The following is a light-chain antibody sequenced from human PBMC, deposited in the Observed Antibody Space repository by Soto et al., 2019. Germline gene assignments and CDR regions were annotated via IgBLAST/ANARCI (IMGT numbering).Light chain of an antibody. CDR3: QQYYNPHQN. CDR1: QSVLYSSNNKNY. Sequence: DIVMTQSPDSLAVSLGERATINCKSSQSVLYSSNNKNYLAWYQQKPGQPPKLLIYWASTRESGVPDRFSGSGSGTDFTLTISSLQDEDVAVYYCQQYYNPHQNFGQGTKVEIK. J-gene: IGKJ1*01. CDR2: WAS. V-gene: IGKV4-1*01.